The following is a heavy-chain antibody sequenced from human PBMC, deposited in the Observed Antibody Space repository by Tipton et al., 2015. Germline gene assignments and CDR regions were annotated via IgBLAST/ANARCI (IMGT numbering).Heavy chain of an antibody. Sequence: SLRLSCTASGFIIHTYGMSWVRQAPGKGLEWVAVIWYDGDNKYYADSVKGRFTISRDISEHTLYLQMSSLTVEDTAVYYCARDRPPHYCGSGIEAFDIWGQGTMVTVSS. CDR3: ARDRPPHYCGSGIEAFDI. V-gene: IGHV3-33*08. D-gene: IGHD3-10*01. J-gene: IGHJ3*02. CDR2: IWYDGDNK. CDR1: GFIIHTYG.